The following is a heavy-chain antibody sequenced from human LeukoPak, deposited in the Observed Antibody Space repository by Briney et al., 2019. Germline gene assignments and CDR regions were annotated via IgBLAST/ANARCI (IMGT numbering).Heavy chain of an antibody. CDR1: GFTFSSYS. D-gene: IGHD3-3*01. J-gene: IGHJ6*02. V-gene: IGHV3-21*01. Sequence: GGSLRLSCAASGFTFSSYSMNWVRQAPGKGLEWVSSISSSSSYIYYADSVKGRFTISRDNAKNSLYLQTNSLRAEDTAVYYCARDKGESGFWSGYFEPYNVGMDVWGQGTTVTVSS. CDR3: ARDKGESGFWSGYFEPYNVGMDV. CDR2: ISSSSSYI.